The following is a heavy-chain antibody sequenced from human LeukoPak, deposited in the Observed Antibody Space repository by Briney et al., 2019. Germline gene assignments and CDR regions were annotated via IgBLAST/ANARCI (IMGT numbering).Heavy chain of an antibody. CDR3: AKDRGHCSGGSCYFAMDV. Sequence: GGSLRLSCAASGFAFGSSGMPWVRQAPGKGLEWVAVILYDGSTKYYADSVKGRFTISRDNSKNTLYMQLNSLRAEDTAVYFCAKDRGHCSGGSCYFAMDVWGQGTTVTVSS. CDR1: GFAFGSSG. V-gene: IGHV3-30*18. J-gene: IGHJ6*02. D-gene: IGHD2-15*01. CDR2: ILYDGSTK.